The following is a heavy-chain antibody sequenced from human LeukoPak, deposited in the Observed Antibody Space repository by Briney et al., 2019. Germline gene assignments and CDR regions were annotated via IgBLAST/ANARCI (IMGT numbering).Heavy chain of an antibody. CDR2: MNPNSGNT. D-gene: IGHD6-13*01. CDR3: ASFSRQQLDDYYYYGMDV. Sequence: ASVKVSCKASGYTFTSYDINWVRQATGQGLEWMGWMNPNSGNTGYAQKFQGRVTMTRNTSISTAYMELSSLRSEDTAVYYCASFSRQQLDDYYYYGMDVWGQGTTVTVSS. J-gene: IGHJ6*02. V-gene: IGHV1-8*01. CDR1: GYTFTSYD.